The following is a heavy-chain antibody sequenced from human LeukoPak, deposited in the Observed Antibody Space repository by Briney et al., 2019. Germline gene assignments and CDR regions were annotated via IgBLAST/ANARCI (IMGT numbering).Heavy chain of an antibody. Sequence: GESLKISRKGSGYSFTSYWIGWVRQMPGKGLEWMGIIYPGDSDTRYSPSFQGQVTISADKSISTAYLQWSSLKASDTAMYYCARIVVPAAIHDAFDIWGQGTMVTVSS. J-gene: IGHJ3*02. V-gene: IGHV5-51*01. CDR1: GYSFTSYW. CDR3: ARIVVPAAIHDAFDI. CDR2: IYPGDSDT. D-gene: IGHD2-2*02.